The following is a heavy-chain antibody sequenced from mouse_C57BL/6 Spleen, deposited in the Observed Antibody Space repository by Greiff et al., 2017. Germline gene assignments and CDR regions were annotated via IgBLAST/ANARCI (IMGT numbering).Heavy chain of an antibody. D-gene: IGHD2-4*01. J-gene: IGHJ2*01. CDR1: GYTFTSYG. CDR2: IYPRSGNT. Sequence: VQLQQSGAELARPGASVKLSCKASGYTFTSYGISWVKQRTGQGLEWIGEIYPRSGNTYYNEKFKGKATLTADKSSSTAYMELSSLTSEASAVYFCARGDDYGSYFDCWGQGTTLTVSS. CDR3: ARGDDYGSYFDC. V-gene: IGHV1-81*01.